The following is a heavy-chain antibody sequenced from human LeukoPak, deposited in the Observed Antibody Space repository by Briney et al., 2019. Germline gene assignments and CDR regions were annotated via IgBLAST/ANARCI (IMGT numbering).Heavy chain of an antibody. Sequence: GGSLRLSCAASGFTFNNCWMSWVRQAPGKGLEWVANIQQDGNEKFYVDSVKGRFIISRDNAKNSLFLQMNSLRAEDTAVYYCTRDTPYGSGSYYKGLDSWGQGTLVTVSS. D-gene: IGHD3-10*01. CDR2: IQQDGNEK. CDR1: GFTFNNCW. V-gene: IGHV3-7*03. CDR3: TRDTPYGSGSYYKGLDS. J-gene: IGHJ4*02.